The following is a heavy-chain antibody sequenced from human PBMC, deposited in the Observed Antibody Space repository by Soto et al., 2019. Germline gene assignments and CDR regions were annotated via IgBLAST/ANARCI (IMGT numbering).Heavy chain of an antibody. J-gene: IGHJ4*02. D-gene: IGHD5-12*01. CDR1: SGDFC. Sequence: SGDFCGRRILQHPGKGLEWIGYIYYNGNTNYNPSLKSRVTISVDTSKNQFSLKLNSVTAADTAVYYCGRSGGRGSVYDFDNWGQGILVTVSS. V-gene: IGHV4-61*08. CDR3: GRSGGRGSVYDFDN. CDR2: IYYNGNT.